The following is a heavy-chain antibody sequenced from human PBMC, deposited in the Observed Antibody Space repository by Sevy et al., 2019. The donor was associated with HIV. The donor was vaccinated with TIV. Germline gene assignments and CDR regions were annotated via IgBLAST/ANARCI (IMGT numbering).Heavy chain of an antibody. CDR3: ARLRDSSGWYYSDY. CDR2: INAGNGNR. J-gene: IGHJ4*02. CDR1: GYTFTIYA. D-gene: IGHD6-19*01. V-gene: IGHV1-3*01. Sequence: ASVKVSCKGSGYTFTIYAMHWVRQAPGQRLEWMGWINAGNGNRKYSQKFQGRVTITRDTSASTAYMELSSLRSEDTAVYYCARLRDSSGWYYSDYWGQGTLVTVSS.